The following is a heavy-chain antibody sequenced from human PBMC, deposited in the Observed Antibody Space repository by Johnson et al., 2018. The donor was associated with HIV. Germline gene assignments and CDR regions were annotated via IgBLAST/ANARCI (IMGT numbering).Heavy chain of an antibody. D-gene: IGHD3-16*02. CDR2: ILYRGSNK. Sequence: QVQLVESGGGLVQPGGSLRLSCGASGFTFSNYGMHWVRQAPGKGLEWVAVILYRGSNKYYADSVKGRFTISRDNSKNTLYLQMNSLRAEDTALYYCARVVMITFGGVIALDAFDIWGQGTMVTVSS. CDR3: ARVVMITFGGVIALDAFDI. V-gene: IGHV3-30*03. J-gene: IGHJ3*02. CDR1: GFTFSNYG.